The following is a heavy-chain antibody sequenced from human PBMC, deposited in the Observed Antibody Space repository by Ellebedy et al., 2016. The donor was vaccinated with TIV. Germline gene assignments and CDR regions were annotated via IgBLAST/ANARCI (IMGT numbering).Heavy chain of an antibody. J-gene: IGHJ4*02. CDR3: ASCDSSGYYYVY. CDR1: GGSISGYY. CDR2: IYYSGST. Sequence: GSLRLSXTVSGGSISGYYWSWIRQPPGKGLEWIGYIYYSGSTYYNPSLKSRVTISVDTSKNQFSLKLSSVTAADTAVYYCASCDSSGYYYVYWGQGTLVTVSS. V-gene: IGHV4-59*08. D-gene: IGHD3-22*01.